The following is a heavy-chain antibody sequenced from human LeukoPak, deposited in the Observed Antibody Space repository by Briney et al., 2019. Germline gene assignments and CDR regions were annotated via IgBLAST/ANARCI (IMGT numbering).Heavy chain of an antibody. D-gene: IGHD1-7*01. CDR1: GFTFSSYH. V-gene: IGHV3-48*02. J-gene: IGHJ6*02. Sequence: PGGSLRLSCTASGFTFSSYHMTWVRQAPGKGLEWISHISSSGTTIYYADSVKGRFTISRDNAKNLLYLQLNNLRDDDTAVYYCAGLENYCFRMDVWGQGTTVTVSS. CDR3: AGLENYCFRMDV. CDR2: ISSSGTTI.